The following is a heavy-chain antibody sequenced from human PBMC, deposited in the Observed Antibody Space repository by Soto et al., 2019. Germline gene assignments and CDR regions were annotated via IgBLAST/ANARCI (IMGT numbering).Heavy chain of an antibody. CDR2: IYYSGIT. D-gene: IGHD6-19*01. CDR3: AGMPYASGLRFDP. Sequence: PSETLSLTCSMSGGSYSSCTYSWSWIRQQPGKALQWIGYIYYSGITSYNPSLKSRVSISLDTSNNHCSLRLNSVTAADTAVYFCAGMPYASGLRFDPWGPGTLVTVSS. V-gene: IGHV4-31*06. CDR1: GGSYSSCTYS. J-gene: IGHJ5*01.